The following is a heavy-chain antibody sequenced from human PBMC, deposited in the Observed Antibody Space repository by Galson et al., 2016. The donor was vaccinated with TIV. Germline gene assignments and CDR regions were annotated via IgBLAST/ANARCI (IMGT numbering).Heavy chain of an antibody. V-gene: IGHV3-48*03. CDR3: ARPGLLQNYDGSDYYYDYYYYGLEV. D-gene: IGHD3-22*01. CDR1: GFTFSSSE. Sequence: SLRLSCAASGFTFSSSEMIWVRQAPGKGLEWVSYMSGSGSVRYYADSVRGRFTISRDNSKNTVYLQMNNLRAEDTAVYYCARPGLLQNYDGSDYYYDYYYYGLEVWGQGTTVTVSS. J-gene: IGHJ6*02. CDR2: MSGSGSVR.